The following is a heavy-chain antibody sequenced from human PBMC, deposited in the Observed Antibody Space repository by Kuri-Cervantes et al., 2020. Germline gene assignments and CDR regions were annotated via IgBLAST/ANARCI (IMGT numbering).Heavy chain of an antibody. Sequence: ASVKVSCKASGYNYDKYGVSWVRQVSGQGLEWMGWISAYNGDTNVAQNFQGRVTMTTDTSTSTAYMELRTLTSDDTAAYYCARGPSFSDSYYYYYRDVWGKGTTVTVSS. V-gene: IGHV1-18*04. CDR2: ISAYNGDT. J-gene: IGHJ6*03. CDR1: GYNYDKYG. CDR3: ARGPSFSDSYYYYYRDV. D-gene: IGHD4-11*01.